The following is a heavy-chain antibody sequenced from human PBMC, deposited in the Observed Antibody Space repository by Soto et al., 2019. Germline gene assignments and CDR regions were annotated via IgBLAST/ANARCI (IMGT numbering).Heavy chain of an antibody. D-gene: IGHD1-26*01. CDR1: GGSFRGYC. CDR3: QWGDF. CDR2: INDSGST. Sequence: SETLSLTCAVSGGSFRGYCWSWIRQSPDKGLEWIGEINDSGSTYYNPSFKSRLTISVDTSKSQISLTLASVTAADSAVYYCQWGDFWGQGTRVTVSS. J-gene: IGHJ4*02. V-gene: IGHV4-34*01.